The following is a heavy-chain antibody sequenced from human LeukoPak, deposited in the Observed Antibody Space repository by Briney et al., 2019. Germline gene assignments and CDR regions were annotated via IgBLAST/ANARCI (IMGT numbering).Heavy chain of an antibody. CDR2: TRNKANSYTT. CDR1: GFTFSDHY. V-gene: IGHV3-72*01. CDR3: ARGPAGYSSSWYGYYGMDV. D-gene: IGHD6-13*01. J-gene: IGHJ6*02. Sequence: GGSLRLSCAASGFTFSDHYMDWVRQAPGKGLDWVGRTRNKANSYTTEYAASVKGRFTISRDDSKNSLYLQMNSLKTEDTAVYYCARGPAGYSSSWYGYYGMDVWGQGTTVTVSS.